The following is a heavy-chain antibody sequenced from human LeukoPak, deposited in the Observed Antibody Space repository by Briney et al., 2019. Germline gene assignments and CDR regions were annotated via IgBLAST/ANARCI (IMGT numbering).Heavy chain of an antibody. CDR3: ARDGRNYYDRSGYYSALAY. Sequence: GGSLRLSCAASGFTVSSNFMAWVRQAPGRGLEWVAVISYDGSNKYHADSVKGRFTISRDNSKNTLYLEMNSLRADDTAVYYCARDGRNYYDRSGYYSALAYWGQGTLVTVSS. D-gene: IGHD3-22*01. J-gene: IGHJ4*02. V-gene: IGHV3-30-3*01. CDR2: ISYDGSNK. CDR1: GFTVSSNF.